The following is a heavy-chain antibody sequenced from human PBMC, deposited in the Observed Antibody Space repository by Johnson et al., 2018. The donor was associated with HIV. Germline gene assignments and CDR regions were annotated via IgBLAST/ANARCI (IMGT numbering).Heavy chain of an antibody. CDR1: GFTFSSYA. CDR2: ISYDGSNK. D-gene: IGHD3-10*02. CDR3: ARGGQVVLELGDNVRGLLGLRWAM. J-gene: IGHJ1*01. V-gene: IGHV3-30-3*01. Sequence: QVQLVESGGGVVQPGRSLRLSCAASGFTFSSYAMHWVRQAPGKGLEWVAVISYDGSNKYYADSVKGRFTISRDNSKNTLYLQMNSLRAEDTAVYYCARGGQVVLELGDNVRGLLGLRWAMWG.